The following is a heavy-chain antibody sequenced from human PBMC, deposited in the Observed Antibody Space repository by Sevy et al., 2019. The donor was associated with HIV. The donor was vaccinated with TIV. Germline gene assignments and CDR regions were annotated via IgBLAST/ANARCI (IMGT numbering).Heavy chain of an antibody. CDR1: GFTFSDYG. D-gene: IGHD1-26*01. V-gene: IGHV3-30*03. CDR2: ISYDGSDI. CDR3: SHGAGGSDWGGFDY. J-gene: IGHJ4*02. Sequence: GGSLRLSCEVSGFTFSDYGMHWVRQAPGKGLEWLAVISYDGSDIYYPDSVEGRFTVSRDNSKNTLYLQMNSLRPEDTAVYYCSHGAGGSDWGGFDYRGQGTLVTVSS.